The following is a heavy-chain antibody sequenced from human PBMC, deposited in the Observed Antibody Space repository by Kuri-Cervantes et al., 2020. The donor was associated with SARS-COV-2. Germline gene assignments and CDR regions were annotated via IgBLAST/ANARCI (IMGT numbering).Heavy chain of an antibody. J-gene: IGHJ4*02. CDR2: ISYDGSNK. CDR3: ARGSKTTVVTPVS. Sequence: LSLTCAASGFTFRSYAMHWVRQAPGKGLEWVAVISYDGSNKYYADSVKGRFTISRDNSKNTLYLQMNSLRAEDTAVYYCARGSKTTVVTPVSWGQGTLVTVSS. D-gene: IGHD4-23*01. V-gene: IGHV3-30*01. CDR1: GFTFRSYA.